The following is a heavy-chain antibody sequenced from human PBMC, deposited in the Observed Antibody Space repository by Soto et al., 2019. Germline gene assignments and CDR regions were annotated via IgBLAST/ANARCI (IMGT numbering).Heavy chain of an antibody. D-gene: IGHD1-1*01. CDR3: ATEPGYEGFDY. J-gene: IGHJ4*02. CDR1: GYTFTSYY. V-gene: IGHV1-46*01. CDR2: INPSGGIT. Sequence: ASVKFSCKASGYTFTSYYMHWLRQAPGQVLECMVIINPSGGITSXXXKFQGRVXXTRDTSTTTVXMELSSLRSEDTAVYYCATEPGYEGFDYXXQ.